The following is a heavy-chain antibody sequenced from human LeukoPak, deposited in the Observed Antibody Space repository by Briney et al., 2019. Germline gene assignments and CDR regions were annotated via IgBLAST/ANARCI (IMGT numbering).Heavy chain of an antibody. D-gene: IGHD3-22*01. V-gene: IGHV4-31*03. Sequence: SQTLSLTCTVSGGSISSGGYYWSWIRQHPGKGLEWFGYIYYSGSTYYNPSLKSRVTISVDTSKNQFSLKLSSVTAADTAVYYCARGIVVVIGYFDYWGQGTLVTVSS. CDR2: IYYSGST. CDR3: ARGIVVVIGYFDY. CDR1: GGSISSGGYY. J-gene: IGHJ4*02.